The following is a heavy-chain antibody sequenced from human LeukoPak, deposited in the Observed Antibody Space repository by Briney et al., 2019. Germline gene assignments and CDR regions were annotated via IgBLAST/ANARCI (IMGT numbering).Heavy chain of an antibody. CDR2: IRSKAYGGTT. CDR1: GFTFGDYA. CDR3: TREFESPTVTLGGFDY. J-gene: IGHJ4*02. V-gene: IGHV3-49*04. D-gene: IGHD4-17*01. Sequence: GGSLRLSCTASGFTFGDYAMSWVRQAPGKGLEWVGFIRSKAYGGTTEYAASVKGRFTISRDDSKSIAYLQMNSLKTEDTAVYYCTREFESPTVTLGGFDYWGQGTLVTVSS.